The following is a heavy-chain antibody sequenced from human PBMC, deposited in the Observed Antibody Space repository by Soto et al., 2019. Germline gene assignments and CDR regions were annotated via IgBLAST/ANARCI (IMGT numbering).Heavy chain of an antibody. Sequence: SETLSLTCTVSGGSISSSSDYWGWIRQPPGKGLEWIGSIYYSGSTYYNPSLKSRVTISVDTSKNQFSLKLSSVTAADTAVYYCARYRIADYYLDYWGQGTLVTVSS. J-gene: IGHJ4*02. V-gene: IGHV4-39*01. D-gene: IGHD6-13*01. CDR3: ARYRIADYYLDY. CDR1: GGSISSSSDY. CDR2: IYYSGST.